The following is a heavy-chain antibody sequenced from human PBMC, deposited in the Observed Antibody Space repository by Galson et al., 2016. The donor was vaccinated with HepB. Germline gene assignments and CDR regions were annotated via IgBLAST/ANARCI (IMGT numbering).Heavy chain of an antibody. CDR3: ARGLYYGSGNIFWF. J-gene: IGHJ4*02. V-gene: IGHV3-33*01. D-gene: IGHD3-10*01. CDR1: GFTFSDFG. Sequence: SLRLSCAASGFTFSDFGFHWVRQAPGKVLQWVAGIRYDGRNKYYADSVKGRFTISRDNSKNTVYLHMNSLRAEDTAVYYCARGLYYGSGNIFWFWGRGTLVAVSS. CDR2: IRYDGRNK.